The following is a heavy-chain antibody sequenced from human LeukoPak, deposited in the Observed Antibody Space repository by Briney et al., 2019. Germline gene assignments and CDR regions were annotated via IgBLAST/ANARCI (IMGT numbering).Heavy chain of an antibody. V-gene: IGHV3-30*18. Sequence: PGRSLRLSCAASGFTFSSYGMHWVRQAPGKGLEWVAVISYDGSNKYYADSVKGRFTISRDKSKNTLYLQMNSLRAEDTAVYYCAKDQKYCSGGSCPPYYFDYWGQGTLVTVSS. CDR3: AKDQKYCSGGSCPPYYFDY. J-gene: IGHJ4*02. CDR1: GFTFSSYG. D-gene: IGHD2-15*01. CDR2: ISYDGSNK.